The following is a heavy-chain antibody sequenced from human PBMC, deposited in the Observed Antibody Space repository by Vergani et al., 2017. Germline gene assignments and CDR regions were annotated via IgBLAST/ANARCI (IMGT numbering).Heavy chain of an antibody. V-gene: IGHV3-9*01. CDR3: AKRNTVMGQ. D-gene: IGHD4-17*01. CDR1: GFTFSSYA. Sequence: EVQLLESGGGLVQPGGSPRLSCAASGFTFSSYAMSWVRQAPGKGLEWVSAISWNSGSIGYADSVKGRFTISRDNAKNSLYLQMNSLRAEDTALYYCAKRNTVMGQWGQGTLVTVSS. J-gene: IGHJ4*02. CDR2: ISWNSGSI.